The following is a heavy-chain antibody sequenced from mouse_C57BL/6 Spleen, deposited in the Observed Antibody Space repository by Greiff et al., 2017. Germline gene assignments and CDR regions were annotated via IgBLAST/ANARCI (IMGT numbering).Heavy chain of an antibody. CDR3: ARDDDYSWFAY. Sequence: EVKVVESGGGLVQPGSSMKLSCTASGFTFSDYYMAWVRQVPEQGLEWVANINYDGSSTYYLDPLKSRFIFSRDNAKSILYLQMSSLKYEDTATYYCARDDDYSWFAYWGQGTLVTVSA. D-gene: IGHD2-3*01. V-gene: IGHV5-16*01. CDR1: GFTFSDYY. J-gene: IGHJ3*01. CDR2: INYDGSST.